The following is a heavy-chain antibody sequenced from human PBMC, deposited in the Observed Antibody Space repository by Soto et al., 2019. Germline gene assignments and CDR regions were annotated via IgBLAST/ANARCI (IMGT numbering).Heavy chain of an antibody. D-gene: IGHD4-17*01. CDR2: IRGSGGST. J-gene: IGHJ4*02. CDR1: GFTFSSYA. V-gene: IGHV3-23*01. Sequence: PGGSLRLSCAASGFTFSSYAMSWVRQAPGKGLEWVSAIRGSGGSTYYADSVKGRFTISRDNSKNTLYLQMNSLRAEDTAVYYCAKDPDPPTTVTTYFDYWGQGTLVTVSS. CDR3: AKDPDPPTTVTTYFDY.